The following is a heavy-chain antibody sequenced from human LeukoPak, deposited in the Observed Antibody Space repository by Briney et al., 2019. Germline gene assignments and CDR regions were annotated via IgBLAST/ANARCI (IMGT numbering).Heavy chain of an antibody. V-gene: IGHV3-23*01. D-gene: IGHD5-12*01. J-gene: IGHJ4*02. CDR3: AKVGGSGYDRNYYLDY. CDR2: ISGSGGST. CDR1: GFTFSSYA. Sequence: GGSLRLSCAASGFTFSSYAMSWVRQAPGKGLEWVSAISGSGGSTYYADSVKGRFTISRDNSKNTLYLQMNSLRAEDTAVYYCAKVGGSGYDRNYYLDYWGQETLVTASS.